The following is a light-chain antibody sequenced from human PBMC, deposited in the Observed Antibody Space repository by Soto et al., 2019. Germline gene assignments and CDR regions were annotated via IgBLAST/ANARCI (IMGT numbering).Light chain of an antibody. CDR1: QSVSAY. CDR2: DAS. CDR3: QHRSNWPRT. Sequence: EIVLTQSPATLSLSPGERATLSCRASQSVSAYLAWYQQKPGQAPRLLIYDASNRATGIPARFSGSGSGTDFTLTISSLAPEDFAVYYCQHRSNWPRTFGQGTKLEIK. J-gene: IGKJ2*01. V-gene: IGKV3-11*01.